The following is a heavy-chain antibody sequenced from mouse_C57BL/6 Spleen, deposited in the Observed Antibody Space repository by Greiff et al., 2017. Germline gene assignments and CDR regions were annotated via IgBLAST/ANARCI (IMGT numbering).Heavy chain of an antibody. J-gene: IGHJ4*01. V-gene: IGHV1-80*01. Sequence: QVQLKESGAELVKPGASVKISCKASGYAFSSYWMNWVKQRPGQGLEWIGQIYPGDGDTNYNGKFKGKATLTADKSSSTAYMQRSSLTSEDSAVYFCARYPDYAMDYWGQGTSVTVSS. CDR3: ARYPDYAMDY. CDR1: GYAFSSYW. CDR2: IYPGDGDT.